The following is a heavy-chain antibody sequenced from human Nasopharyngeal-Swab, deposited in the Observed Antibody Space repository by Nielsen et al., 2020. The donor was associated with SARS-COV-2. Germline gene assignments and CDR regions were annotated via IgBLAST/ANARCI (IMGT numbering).Heavy chain of an antibody. D-gene: IGHD5-24*01. Sequence: GESLKISCAASGFTFSSYGMHWVRQAPGVGPEWVALISYDGVNKFYADSVRGRFIISRDNSANTLYLQLNSLRAEDTAVYYCARDGERYFDYWGQGTLVTVSS. CDR2: ISYDGVNK. CDR3: ARDGERYFDY. CDR1: GFTFSSYG. J-gene: IGHJ4*02. V-gene: IGHV3-30*03.